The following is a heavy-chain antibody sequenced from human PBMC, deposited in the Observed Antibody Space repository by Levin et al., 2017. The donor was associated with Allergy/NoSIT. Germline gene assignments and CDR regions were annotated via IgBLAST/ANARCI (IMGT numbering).Heavy chain of an antibody. CDR3: LIAARPPYY. V-gene: IGHV1-69*02. J-gene: IGHJ4*02. D-gene: IGHD6-6*01. CDR1: GGTFSSYT. CDR2: IIPFLALA. Sequence: SVKVSCKASGGTFSSYTITWVRQAPGQGLEWMGRIIPFLALANYAQKFQGRVTITADKSTNTAYMELSSLRSEDTAVYYCLIAARPPYYWGQGTLVTVSS.